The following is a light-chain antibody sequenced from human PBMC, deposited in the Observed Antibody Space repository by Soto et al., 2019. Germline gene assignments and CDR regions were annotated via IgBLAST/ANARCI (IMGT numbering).Light chain of an antibody. CDR1: SSEVGGYNH. V-gene: IGLV2-8*01. CDR3: SSYADGNSWV. CDR2: EVT. J-gene: IGLJ3*02. Sequence: QSALTQPPSASGSPGQSVTISCTGTSSEVGGYNHVSWYQQHPGKAPRLMISEVTKRPSGVPDRFSGSRSGNTASLTVSGLQAEDEADYYCSSYADGNSWVFGGGTKLTVL.